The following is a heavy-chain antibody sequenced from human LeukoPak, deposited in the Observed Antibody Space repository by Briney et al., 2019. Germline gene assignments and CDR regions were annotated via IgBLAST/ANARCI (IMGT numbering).Heavy chain of an antibody. CDR3: ARGGTAMLRFDY. Sequence: ASVKVSCKASGGTFSSYAISWVRQAPGQGLEWMGRIIPILGIANYAQKFQGRVTITADKSASTAYMELSSLRSEDTAVYYCARGGTAMLRFDYWGQGTLVTVSS. CDR1: GGTFSSYA. V-gene: IGHV1-69*04. CDR2: IIPILGIA. J-gene: IGHJ4*02. D-gene: IGHD5-18*01.